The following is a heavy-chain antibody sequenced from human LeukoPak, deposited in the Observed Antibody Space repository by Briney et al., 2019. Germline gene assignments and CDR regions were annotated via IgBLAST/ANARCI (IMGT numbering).Heavy chain of an antibody. CDR3: ARDDFGDYAFDY. Sequence: NPSETLSLTCTVSGGSISRYYWSWIRQPPGKGLEWIGYIYYTGGTKYNPSLKSRVTMSVDTSKNQFSLKLSSVTAADTAVYYCARDDFGDYAFDYWGQGTLVTVSS. CDR1: GGSISRYY. J-gene: IGHJ4*02. D-gene: IGHD4-17*01. CDR2: IYYTGGT. V-gene: IGHV4-59*01.